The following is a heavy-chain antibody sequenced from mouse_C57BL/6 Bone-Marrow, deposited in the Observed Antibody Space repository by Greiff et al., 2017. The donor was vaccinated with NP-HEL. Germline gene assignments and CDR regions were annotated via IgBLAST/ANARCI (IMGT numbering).Heavy chain of an antibody. D-gene: IGHD1-1*01. Sequence: DVKLVESGPELVKPGASVKIPCKASGYTFTDYNMDWVKQSHGKSLEWIGDINPNNGGTIYNQKFKGKATLTVDKSSSTAYMELRSLTSEDTAVYYCARPYYYGFDYWGQGTTLTVSS. CDR1: GYTFTDYN. CDR3: ARPYYYGFDY. CDR2: INPNNGGT. J-gene: IGHJ2*01. V-gene: IGHV1-18*01.